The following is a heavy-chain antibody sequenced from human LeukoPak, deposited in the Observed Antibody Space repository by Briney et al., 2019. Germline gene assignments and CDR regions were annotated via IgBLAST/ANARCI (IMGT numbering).Heavy chain of an antibody. D-gene: IGHD3-3*01. V-gene: IGHV3-30-3*01. CDR2: ISYDGSNK. J-gene: IGHJ4*02. CDR1: GFTFSSYA. CDR3: ASDYDFWSGYNNFDY. Sequence: RSLRLSCAASGFTFSSYAMHWVRQAPGKGLEWVAVISYDGSNKYYADSVKGRFTISRDNSKNTLYLQMNSLRAEDTAVYYCASDYDFWSGYNNFDYWGQGTLVTVSS.